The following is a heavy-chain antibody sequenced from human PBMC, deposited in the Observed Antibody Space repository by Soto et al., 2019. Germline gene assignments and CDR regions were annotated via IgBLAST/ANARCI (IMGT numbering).Heavy chain of an antibody. D-gene: IGHD3-3*01. CDR1: GGSVSSGSYY. CDR2: IYYSGST. V-gene: IGHV4-61*01. CDR3: ARVSYYDFLGEIDP. J-gene: IGHJ5*02. Sequence: SETLSLTCTVSGGSVSSGSYYWSWIRQPPGKGLEWIGYIYYSGSTNYNPSLKSRVTISVDTSKNQFSLKLSSVTAADTAVYYCARVSYYDFLGEIDPWGQGXLVTVSS.